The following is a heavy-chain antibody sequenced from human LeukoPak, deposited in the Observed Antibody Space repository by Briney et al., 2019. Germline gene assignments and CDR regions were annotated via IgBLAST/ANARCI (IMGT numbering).Heavy chain of an antibody. CDR2: ISSSSDYI. Sequence: GGSLRLSCAASGFTFSSYNMNWVRQAPGKGPEWVSSISSSSDYIYYADSMRGRFTISRDNAKNSLYLQMSSLRAEDTAMYYCAREGFNFDYWGQGTLVTVSS. CDR3: AREGFNFDY. CDR1: GFTFSSYN. V-gene: IGHV3-21*01. J-gene: IGHJ4*02.